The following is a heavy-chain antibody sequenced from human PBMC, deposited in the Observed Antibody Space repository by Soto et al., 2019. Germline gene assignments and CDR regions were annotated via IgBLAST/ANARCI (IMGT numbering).Heavy chain of an antibody. D-gene: IGHD2-2*02. CDR3: ARGAGAEVPAAIHFDY. CDR2: INPNSGGT. Sequence: ASVKVSCKASGYTFTGYYMHWVRQAPGQGLEWMGWINPNSGGTNYAQKFQGWVTMTRDTSISTAYMELSRLRSDDTAVYYCARGAGAEVPAAIHFDYWGQGTLVTVSS. CDR1: GYTFTGYY. J-gene: IGHJ4*02. V-gene: IGHV1-2*04.